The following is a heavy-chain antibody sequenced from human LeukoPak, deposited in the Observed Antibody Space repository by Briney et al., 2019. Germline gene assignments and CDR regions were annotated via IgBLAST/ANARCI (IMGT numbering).Heavy chain of an antibody. D-gene: IGHD6-13*01. CDR2: IRYDGSNK. V-gene: IGHV3-30*02. CDR1: GFTFISYG. Sequence: PGGSLRLSCAASGFTFISYGMHWVRQAPGKGLEWVAFIRYDGSNKYYADSVKGRFTISRDNSKNTLYLQMNSLRAEDTAVYYCAKGEIAAAGHFDYWGQGTLVTVSS. CDR3: AKGEIAAAGHFDY. J-gene: IGHJ4*02.